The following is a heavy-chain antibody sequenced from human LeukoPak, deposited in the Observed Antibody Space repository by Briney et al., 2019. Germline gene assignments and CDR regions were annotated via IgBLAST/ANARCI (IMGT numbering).Heavy chain of an antibody. J-gene: IGHJ6*03. V-gene: IGHV3-30*02. CDR1: GFIFSSHG. CDR3: AKGRGWEASYYYYYMDV. D-gene: IGHD1-26*01. CDR2: IRYDGSNK. Sequence: GGSLRLSCAASGFIFSSHGMNWVRQAPGKGLEWVAFIRYDGSNKYYTDSVKGRFTISRDNSKNTLYLQMNSLRAEDTAVYYCAKGRGWEASYYYYYMDVWGKGTTVTISS.